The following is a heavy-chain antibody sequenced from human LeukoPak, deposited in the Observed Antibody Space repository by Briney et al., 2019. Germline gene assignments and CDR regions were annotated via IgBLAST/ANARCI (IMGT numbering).Heavy chain of an antibody. Sequence: SSETLSLTCAVYGGSFSGYYWSWVRQAPGKGLEWVSAISGSGGSTYYADSVKGRFTISRDNSKNTLYLQMNSLRAEDTAVYYCATEGGYYYDSSGQLDYWGQGTLVTVSS. J-gene: IGHJ4*02. V-gene: IGHV3-23*01. CDR1: GGSFSGYY. D-gene: IGHD3-22*01. CDR3: ATEGGYYYDSSGQLDY. CDR2: ISGSGGST.